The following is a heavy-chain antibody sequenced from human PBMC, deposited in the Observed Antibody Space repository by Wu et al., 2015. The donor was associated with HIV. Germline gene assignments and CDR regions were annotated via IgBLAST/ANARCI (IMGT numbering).Heavy chain of an antibody. CDR2: MNPNSGNT. J-gene: IGHJ6*02. CDR1: GYTFNNYG. Sequence: QVQLVQSGAEVKKPGASVKVSCKASGYTFNNYGISWVRQAAGQGLEWMGWMNPNSGNTGYAENLQGRIIMTRDTSISTAYMELSILRSEDTAVYYCAGAHYYGSGRPTGLYYAMDVWGQGTTVTVSS. CDR3: AGAHYYGSGRPTGLYYAMDV. V-gene: IGHV1-8*02. D-gene: IGHD3-10*01.